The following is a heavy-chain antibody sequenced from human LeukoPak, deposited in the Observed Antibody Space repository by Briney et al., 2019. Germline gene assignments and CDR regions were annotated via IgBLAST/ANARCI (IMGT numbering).Heavy chain of an antibody. Sequence: GGSLRLSCAASGFTFSAYHINWVRQAPGKGLEWISYISTTGTTIHYADSVKGRFTISRDSSKNTLFLHMNTLRAEDTAIYYCAKDRTVGASYWYFDLWGRGTLVTVSS. V-gene: IGHV3-48*03. J-gene: IGHJ2*01. CDR2: ISTTGTTI. CDR1: GFTFSAYH. CDR3: AKDRTVGASYWYFDL. D-gene: IGHD1-26*01.